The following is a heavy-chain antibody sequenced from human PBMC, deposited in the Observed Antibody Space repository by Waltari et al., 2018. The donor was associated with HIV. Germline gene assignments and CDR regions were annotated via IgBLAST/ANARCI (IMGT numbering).Heavy chain of an antibody. CDR3: GAFLCAEDCRDGFDV. V-gene: IGHV3-21*06. J-gene: IGHJ3*01. CDR2: ISDDSSFI. CDR1: GCTFKTHS. D-gene: IGHD2-15*01. Sequence: ESGGGRAKPGGTLKLSCSGAGCTFKTHSLSWIRQTTGRGLEWISSISDDSSFIYYADSVKGRFTVSRDNVRNSVFLQINDVRAEDTATYFCGAFLCAEDCRDGFDVWGQGTMVTVS.